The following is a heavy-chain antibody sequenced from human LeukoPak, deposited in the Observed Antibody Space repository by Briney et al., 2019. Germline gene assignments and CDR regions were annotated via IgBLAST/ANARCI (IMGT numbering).Heavy chain of an antibody. J-gene: IGHJ4*02. CDR3: AKKEPRYCSSTSCYFDYFDY. D-gene: IGHD2-2*01. Sequence: ASVKVSCKASGYTFTGYYMHWVRQAPGQGLEWMGWINPNSGGTNYAQKFQGRVTMTRDTSISKVYMELSRLRSDDTAVYYCAKKEPRYCSSTSCYFDYFDYWGQGTLVTVSS. V-gene: IGHV1-2*02. CDR2: INPNSGGT. CDR1: GYTFTGYY.